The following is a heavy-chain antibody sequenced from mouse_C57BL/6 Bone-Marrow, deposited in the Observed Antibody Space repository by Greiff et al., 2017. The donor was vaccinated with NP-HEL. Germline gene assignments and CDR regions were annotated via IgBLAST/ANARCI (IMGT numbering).Heavy chain of an antibody. Sequence: EVKLVESGGDLVKPGGSLKLSCAASGFTFSSYGMSWVRQTPDKRLEWVATISSGGSYTYYPDSVKGRFTISRDNAKHTLYLQMSSLKSEDTAMYYCARRLYFDVWGTGTTVTVSS. CDR2: ISSGGSYT. V-gene: IGHV5-6*02. J-gene: IGHJ1*03. CDR1: GFTFSSYG. CDR3: ARRLYFDV.